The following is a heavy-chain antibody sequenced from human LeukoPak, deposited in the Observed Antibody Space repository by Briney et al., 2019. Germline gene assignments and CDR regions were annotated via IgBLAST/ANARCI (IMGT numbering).Heavy chain of an antibody. J-gene: IGHJ5*02. D-gene: IGHD6-19*01. CDR2: IWNDGSNK. CDR3: AKEAAVAGTVPKNWVDP. CDR1: GFTFSSYA. V-gene: IGHV3-33*06. Sequence: PGRSLRLSCAASGFTFSSYAMHWVRQAPGKGLEWVAIIWNDGSNKYYADSVKGRFTISRDNSKNTLFLQMNSLRADDTAVYYCAKEAAVAGTVPKNWVDPWGQGTLVTVSS.